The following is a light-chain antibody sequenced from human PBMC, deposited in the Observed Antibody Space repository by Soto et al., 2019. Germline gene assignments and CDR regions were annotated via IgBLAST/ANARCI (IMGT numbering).Light chain of an antibody. CDR1: QTVSSSS. Sequence: DIVLTQSPGTLSLSPGERATLSCRASQTVSSSSLAWYQQKPGQAPRLLIFGASTRAAGFPDRFSGSGSGTDFTLTISGLEPEDFAVYYCQQYGSSPRTFGQGTKVDIK. V-gene: IGKV3-20*01. CDR2: GAS. J-gene: IGKJ1*01. CDR3: QQYGSSPRT.